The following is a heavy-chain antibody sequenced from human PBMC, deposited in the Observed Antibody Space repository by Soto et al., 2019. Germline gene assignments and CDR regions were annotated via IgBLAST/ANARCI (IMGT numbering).Heavy chain of an antibody. D-gene: IGHD2-15*01. CDR3: ARDGPGIVVVVAATPSAFDI. CDR2: IIPILGIA. Sequence: QVQLVQSGAEVKKPGSSVKVSCKASGGTFSSYTISWVRQAPGQGLEWMGRIIPILGIANYAQKFQGRVTITADKSTSTAYMELGSLRSEDTAVYYCARDGPGIVVVVAATPSAFDIWGQGTMVTVSS. CDR1: GGTFSSYT. J-gene: IGHJ3*02. V-gene: IGHV1-69*08.